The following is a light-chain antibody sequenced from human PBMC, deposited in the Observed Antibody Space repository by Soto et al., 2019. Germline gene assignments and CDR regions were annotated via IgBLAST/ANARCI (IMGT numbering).Light chain of an antibody. V-gene: IGKV1-9*01. Sequence: TQSPSSLSASVGDTVTITCRASQAIGSYFAWYQQRPGTAPKLLIYSASTLNSGVPSRFSGSGSGTDFTLTISSLQPEDFATYYCQQVDSYPRTFGPGTTVEI. CDR3: QQVDSYPRT. CDR2: SAS. CDR1: QAIGSY. J-gene: IGKJ3*01.